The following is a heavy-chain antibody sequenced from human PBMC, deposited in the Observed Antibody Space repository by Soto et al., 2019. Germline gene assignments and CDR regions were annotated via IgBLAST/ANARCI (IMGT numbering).Heavy chain of an antibody. CDR3: ARAQSSTVVTSSHFDP. CDR2: ISYDGTTI. D-gene: IGHD2-15*01. V-gene: IGHV3-30-3*01. CDR1: GFTFSSHA. Sequence: QVLLVESGGGVVQPGRSLRLSCAASGFTFSSHALNWVRQAPGKGLEWVAVISYDGTTIYYADSVKGRFTISRDNSKNTVYLQLNSLRGEDTAVYYCARAQSSTVVTSSHFDPWGQGTLVTVSS. J-gene: IGHJ5*02.